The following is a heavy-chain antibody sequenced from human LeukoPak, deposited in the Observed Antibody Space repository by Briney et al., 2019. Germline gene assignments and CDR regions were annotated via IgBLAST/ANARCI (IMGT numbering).Heavy chain of an antibody. CDR3: ARDVGGGYCSGGSCYPGANWFDP. V-gene: IGHV1-18*04. D-gene: IGHD2-15*01. CDR1: GYTFTSYG. J-gene: IGHJ5*02. Sequence: ASVKVSCKASGYTFTSYGISWVRQAPGQGLEWMVWISAYNGNTNYAQKLQGRVTMTTDTSTSTAYMELRSLRSDDTAVYYCARDVGGGYCSGGSCYPGANWFDPWGQGTLVTVSS. CDR2: ISAYNGNT.